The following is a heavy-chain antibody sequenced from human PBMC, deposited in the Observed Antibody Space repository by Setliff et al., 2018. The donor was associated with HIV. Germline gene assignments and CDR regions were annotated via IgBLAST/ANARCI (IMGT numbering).Heavy chain of an antibody. CDR1: GYTLTELS. Sequence: GASVKVSCKVSGYTLTELSMHWVRQAPGKGLEWMGGFDPEDGETIYAQKFQGRVTMTEDTSTDTAYMELSSLRSEDTAVYYCATDQISDGSGSYPKSYFDYWGQGTLVTV. V-gene: IGHV1-24*01. D-gene: IGHD3-10*01. CDR2: FDPEDGET. J-gene: IGHJ4*02. CDR3: ATDQISDGSGSYPKSYFDY.